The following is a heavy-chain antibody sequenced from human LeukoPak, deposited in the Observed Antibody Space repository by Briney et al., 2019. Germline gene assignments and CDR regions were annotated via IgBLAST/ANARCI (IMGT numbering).Heavy chain of an antibody. CDR2: IIPIFGTA. Sequence: GASVKVSCKASGGTFSSYAISWVRQAPGQGLEWMGGIIPIFGTANYAQEFQGRVTITTDESTSTAYMELSSLRSEDTAVYYCARGELLYADYYYMDVWGKGTTVTVSS. J-gene: IGHJ6*03. CDR1: GGTFSSYA. CDR3: ARGELLYADYYYMDV. V-gene: IGHV1-69*05. D-gene: IGHD2-2*02.